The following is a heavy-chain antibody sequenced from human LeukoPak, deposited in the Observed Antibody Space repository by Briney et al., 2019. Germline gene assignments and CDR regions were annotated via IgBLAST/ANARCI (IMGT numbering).Heavy chain of an antibody. CDR3: ARQGGIAAAGTLY. V-gene: IGHV4-39*01. CDR1: GGSISSSSYY. CDR2: IYYSGST. J-gene: IGHJ4*02. D-gene: IGHD6-13*01. Sequence: SETLSLTCTVSGGSISSSSYYWGWIRQPPGKGLDWIGSIYYSGSTYYNPSLKSRVTISVDTSKNQFSLKLSSVTAADTAVYYCARQGGIAAAGTLYWGQGTLVTVYS.